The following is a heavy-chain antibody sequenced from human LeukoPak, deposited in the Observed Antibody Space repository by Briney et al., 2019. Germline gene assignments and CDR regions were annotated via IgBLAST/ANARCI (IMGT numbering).Heavy chain of an antibody. D-gene: IGHD4-23*01. CDR3: ARRGDYGGYYYYYYMDV. Sequence: SETLSLTCTVSGGSISSSSYYWGWIRQPPGKGLEWIGEINHSGSTNYNPSLKSRVTISVDTSKNQFSLKLSSVTAADTAVYYCARRGDYGGYYYYYYMDVWGKGTTVTISS. V-gene: IGHV4-39*07. CDR2: INHSGST. J-gene: IGHJ6*03. CDR1: GGSISSSSYY.